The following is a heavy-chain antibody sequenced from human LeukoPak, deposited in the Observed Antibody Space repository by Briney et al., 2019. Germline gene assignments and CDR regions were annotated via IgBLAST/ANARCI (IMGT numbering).Heavy chain of an antibody. D-gene: IGHD3-22*01. CDR2: IRYDEINK. CDR3: AKDRGYHYDSSGYYRMDAFDI. J-gene: IGHJ3*02. CDR1: GFTFSNYG. V-gene: IGHV3-30*02. Sequence: GGSLRLSCAASGFTFSNYGMHWVRQAPGKGLEWVAFIRYDEINKYYADSVKGRFTISRDSSKNTLYLQMNSLRAEDTAVYYCAKDRGYHYDSSGYYRMDAFDIWGQGTMVTVSS.